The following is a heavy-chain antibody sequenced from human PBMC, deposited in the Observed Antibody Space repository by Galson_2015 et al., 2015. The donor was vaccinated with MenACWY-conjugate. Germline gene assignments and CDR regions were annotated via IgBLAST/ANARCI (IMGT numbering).Heavy chain of an antibody. CDR3: ARVEYGESVSPDDY. J-gene: IGHJ4*02. CDR2: ITSSSSTI. CDR1: GFSLSRYS. Sequence: SLRLSCAASGFSLSRYSMNWVRQAPGKGLEWISYITSSSSTIYYADSVKGRFTISRDNAKNSLYLQMNSLRAEDTAVYYCARVEYGESVSPDDYWGRGTLVPVSS. D-gene: IGHD4-17*01. V-gene: IGHV3-48*04.